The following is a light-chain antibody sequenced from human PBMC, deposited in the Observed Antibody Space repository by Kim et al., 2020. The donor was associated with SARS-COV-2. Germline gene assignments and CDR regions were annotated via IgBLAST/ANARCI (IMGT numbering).Light chain of an antibody. CDR2: KNN. Sequence: GQRATNSCCGSSSNVGRNLVYCQQQPAGTAPKLLIYKNNQRPSGAPDRFSGSTCGTSASLAISGLRSEDEADYYCASGDDSLRGRVFGGGTQLTVL. CDR1: SSNVGRNL. J-gene: IGLJ2*01. V-gene: IGLV1-47*01. CDR3: ASGDDSLRGRV.